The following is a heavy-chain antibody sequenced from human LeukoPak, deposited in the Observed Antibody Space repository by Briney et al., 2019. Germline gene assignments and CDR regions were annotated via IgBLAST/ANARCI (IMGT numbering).Heavy chain of an antibody. D-gene: IGHD4-23*01. CDR2: IYYSGST. CDR1: GGSISSGGYY. J-gene: IGHJ3*02. Sequence: SQTLSLTCAVSGGSISSGGYYWSWIRQPPGKGLEWIGYIYYSGSTNYNPSLKSRVTISVDTSKNQFSLKLSSVTAADTAVYYCARAPTVVTQDAFDIWGQGTMVTVSS. V-gene: IGHV4-61*08. CDR3: ARAPTVVTQDAFDI.